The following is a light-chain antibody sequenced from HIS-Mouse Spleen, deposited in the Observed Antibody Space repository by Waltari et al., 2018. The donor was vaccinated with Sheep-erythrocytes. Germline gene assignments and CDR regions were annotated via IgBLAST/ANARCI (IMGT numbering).Light chain of an antibody. CDR1: SSDVGGYNH. V-gene: IGLV2-14*03. J-gene: IGLJ3*02. Sequence: QSALTQPASVSGSPGQSITISCTGTSSDVGGYNHVSWYQQHPGKAPKLMIYDVSNRPSGVSNRFSGLQAEDEADYYCSSYTSSSTWVFGGGTKLTVL. CDR2: DVS. CDR3: SSYTSSSTWV.